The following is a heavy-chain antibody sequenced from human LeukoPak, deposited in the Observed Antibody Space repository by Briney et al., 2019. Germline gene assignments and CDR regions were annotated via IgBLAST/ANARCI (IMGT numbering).Heavy chain of an antibody. Sequence: PGGSLRLSCAASGFTFSSHWMSWVRQAPGKGLEWVANIKQDGSEKDYVDSVKGRFTISRDNAKNSLYLQMNSLRAEDTAIYYCASRIAASARFDYWGEETLVTVSS. CDR1: GFTFSSHW. J-gene: IGHJ4*02. CDR3: ASRIAASARFDY. CDR2: IKQDGSEK. V-gene: IGHV3-7*05. D-gene: IGHD6-13*01.